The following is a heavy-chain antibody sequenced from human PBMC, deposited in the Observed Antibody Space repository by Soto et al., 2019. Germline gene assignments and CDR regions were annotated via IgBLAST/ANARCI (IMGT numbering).Heavy chain of an antibody. J-gene: IGHJ5*02. CDR3: AKDHIYSNSPRGLDP. CDR2: ISGGGGNT. Sequence: PWLSLRLSCAASGFTFSSYAMSWVRRAPGKGLEWVSGISGGGGNTYYADSVKGRFTISRDNSKNTLFLQMNSLRAEDTAVYYCAKDHIYSNSPRGLDPWGKGTLVTVSS. CDR1: GFTFSSYA. D-gene: IGHD4-4*01. V-gene: IGHV3-23*01.